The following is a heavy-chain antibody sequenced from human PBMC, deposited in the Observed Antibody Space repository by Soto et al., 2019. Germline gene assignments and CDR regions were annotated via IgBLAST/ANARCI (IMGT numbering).Heavy chain of an antibody. CDR2: INYSGST. D-gene: IGHD1-7*01. CDR3: ARDKWNYSFDALDI. V-gene: IGHV4-31*03. CDR1: GGSVSSGGYY. J-gene: IGHJ3*02. Sequence: PSETLSLTCTVSGGSVSSGGYYWSWIRQHPGKGLEWIGYINYSGSTYYNPSLKSRLTISVDTSKNQFSLKLSSVTAADTAVYYCARDKWNYSFDALDIWGQGTMVTVSS.